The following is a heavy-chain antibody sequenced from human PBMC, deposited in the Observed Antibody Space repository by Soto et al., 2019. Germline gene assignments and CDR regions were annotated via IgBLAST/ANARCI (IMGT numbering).Heavy chain of an antibody. D-gene: IGHD1-1*01. CDR2: LYDVDGT. J-gene: IGHJ3*02. V-gene: IGHV3-53*01. Sequence: AGGSLRLSCAALGLTVRGKKYITWVRQAPGKGLEWVSALYDVDGTYYADSAKGRFTISRDNSNNIIYLQMNSLGPDDTAVYYCASWLEREHAYDIWGLGTMVTVSS. CDR1: GLTVRGKKY. CDR3: ASWLEREHAYDI.